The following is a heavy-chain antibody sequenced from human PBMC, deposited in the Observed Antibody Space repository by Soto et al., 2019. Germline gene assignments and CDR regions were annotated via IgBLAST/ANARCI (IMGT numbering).Heavy chain of an antibody. J-gene: IGHJ4*02. D-gene: IGHD1-26*01. Sequence: QMQLVQSGAEAKKTGSSVKVSCKASGYTFPQHYLHWVRQAPGQALEWMGWITPFNGDVNYAQKFQERVTITRDRSLNTAYMEMSSLKSEDTAMYYCATGGAGPAPFTWELPDHWGQGTLVTVSS. CDR2: ITPFNGDV. CDR3: ATGGAGPAPFTWELPDH. V-gene: IGHV1-45*02. CDR1: GYTFPQHY.